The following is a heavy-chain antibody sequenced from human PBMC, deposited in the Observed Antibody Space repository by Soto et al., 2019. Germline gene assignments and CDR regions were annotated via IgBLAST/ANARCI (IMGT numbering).Heavy chain of an antibody. Sequence: PGESLKISCKGSGYSFTSYWIGWVRQMPGKGLEWMGIIYPGDSDTRYSPSFQGQVTISADKSISTAYLQWSSLKASDTAMYYWALCSSTSEDYYYFMDVWGKGTTVTVSS. CDR3: ALCSSTSEDYYYFMDV. CDR2: IYPGDSDT. V-gene: IGHV5-51*01. D-gene: IGHD2-2*01. J-gene: IGHJ6*03. CDR1: GYSFTSYW.